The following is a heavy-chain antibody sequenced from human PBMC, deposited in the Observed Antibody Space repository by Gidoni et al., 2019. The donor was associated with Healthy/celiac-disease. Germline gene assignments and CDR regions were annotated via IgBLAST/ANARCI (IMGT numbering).Heavy chain of an antibody. D-gene: IGHD4-17*01. CDR1: GGSISSCGYS. CDR3: ARGATVVPWYYYYGMDV. V-gene: IGHV4-30-2*01. Sequence: QLQLQESGSGLVKPSQTLSLTCAASGGSISSCGYSWRWIRQPPGKGLEWIGYIYHSGSTYYNPSLKSRVTISVDRSKNQFSLKLSSVTAADTAVYYCARGATVVPWYYYYGMDVWGQGTTVTVSS. CDR2: IYHSGST. J-gene: IGHJ6*02.